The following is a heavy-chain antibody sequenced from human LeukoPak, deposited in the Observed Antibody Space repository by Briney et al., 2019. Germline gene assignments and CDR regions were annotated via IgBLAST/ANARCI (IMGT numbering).Heavy chain of an antibody. D-gene: IGHD2-2*01. V-gene: IGHV1-69*01. J-gene: IGHJ5*02. CDR1: GGTFSSYA. CDR3: ARGACSTSCPWFDP. Sequence: GASVKVSCKASGGTFSSYAISWVRQAPGQGLEWMGGIIPIFGTANYAQKLQGRVTITADESTSTAYMELSSLRSEDTAVYYCARGACSTSCPWFDPWGQGTLVTVSS. CDR2: IIPIFGTA.